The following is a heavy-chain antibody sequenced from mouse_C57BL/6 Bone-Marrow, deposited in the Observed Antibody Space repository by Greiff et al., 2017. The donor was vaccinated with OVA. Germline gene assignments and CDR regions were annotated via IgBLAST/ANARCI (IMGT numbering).Heavy chain of an antibody. CDR3: ARNYYGSSFYYFDY. D-gene: IGHD1-1*01. CDR2: IYPGSGST. CDR1: GYTFTSYW. Sequence: QVQLQQPGAELVKPGASVKMSCKASGYTFTSYWITWVKQRLGQGLEWIGDIYPGSGSTNYNEKFKSKATLTVDTSSSTAYMQLSSLTSEDSAVYYCARNYYGSSFYYFDYWGQGTTLTVSS. J-gene: IGHJ2*01. V-gene: IGHV1-55*01.